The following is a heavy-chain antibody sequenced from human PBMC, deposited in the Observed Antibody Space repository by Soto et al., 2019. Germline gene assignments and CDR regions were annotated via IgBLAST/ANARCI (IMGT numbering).Heavy chain of an antibody. CDR1: GYTFTNYG. V-gene: IGHV1-18*01. CDR2: ISDYNGNT. CDR3: ARPQNDILTDSYTNYFNS. J-gene: IGHJ4*02. D-gene: IGHD3-9*01. Sequence: GSSVKVSCRASGYTFTNYGLTWVRQAPGQGPEWVGWISDYNGNTHYAQKLKGRVAMTTDTSTSTAYMELRSLSSDDTAVYYCARPQNDILTDSYTNYFNSWGQGTPVTVSS.